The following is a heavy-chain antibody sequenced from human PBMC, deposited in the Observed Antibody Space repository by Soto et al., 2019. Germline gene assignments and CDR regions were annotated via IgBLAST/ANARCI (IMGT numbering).Heavy chain of an antibody. Sequence: QVQLVQSGAEEKKPGASVKVSCKASGYTFTSYAMHWVRQAPGQRLDWMGWTNEGNGNTKYSQKCQGRVTITRDTSASTAYMELSSLRSEDTAVYYCARDLDTAMARVPLNYYYGMDVWGQGTTVTVSA. CDR2: TNEGNGNT. V-gene: IGHV1-3*05. J-gene: IGHJ6*01. CDR3: ARDLDTAMARVPLNYYYGMDV. CDR1: GYTFTSYA. D-gene: IGHD5-18*01.